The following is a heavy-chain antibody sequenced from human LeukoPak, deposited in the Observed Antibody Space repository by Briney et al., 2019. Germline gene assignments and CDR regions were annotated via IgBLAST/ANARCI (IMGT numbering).Heavy chain of an antibody. CDR3: ARDIVGTTAGGDYYGIDV. V-gene: IGHV4-59*01. D-gene: IGHD1-26*01. J-gene: IGHJ6*02. CDR2: LYYMRGA. CDR1: GGSISGYY. Sequence: PSETLSLTCTVSGGSISGYYWNWSRQPPGKGVEWIGNLYYMRGAWYKSSLKSRVTTSVDTSRNEFSLKLSSVTAADTAVYYCARDIVGTTAGGDYYGIDVWGQGTTVTVSS.